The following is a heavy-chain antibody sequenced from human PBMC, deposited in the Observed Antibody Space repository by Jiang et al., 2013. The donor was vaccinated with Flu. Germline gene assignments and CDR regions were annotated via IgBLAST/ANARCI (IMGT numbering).Heavy chain of an antibody. CDR3: ARVALGWSSGWYGFDY. Sequence: QTLSLTCAISGDSVSSNSAAWNWIRQSPSRGLEWLGRTYCRSKWYNDYAVSVKSRITINPDTSKNQFSLQLTSVTPEDTAVYYCARVALGWSSGWYGFDYWGQGTLVTVSP. J-gene: IGHJ4*02. CDR2: TYCRSKWYN. V-gene: IGHV6-1*01. D-gene: IGHD6-19*01. CDR1: GDSVSSNSAA.